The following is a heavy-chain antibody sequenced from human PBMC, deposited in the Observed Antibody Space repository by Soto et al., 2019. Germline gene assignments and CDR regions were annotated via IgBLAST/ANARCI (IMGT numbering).Heavy chain of an antibody. V-gene: IGHV4-59*08. D-gene: IGHD5-18*01. CDR2: IYYSGST. J-gene: IGHJ4*02. Sequence: SETLSLTCTVSCGSISSYYWSWIRQPPGKGLEWIGYIYYSGSTNYNPSLKSRVTISVDTSKNQFSLKLSSVTAADTAVYYCARSRRGYSYGLFDSWGQGALVTVS. CDR3: ARSRRGYSYGLFDS. CDR1: CGSISSYY.